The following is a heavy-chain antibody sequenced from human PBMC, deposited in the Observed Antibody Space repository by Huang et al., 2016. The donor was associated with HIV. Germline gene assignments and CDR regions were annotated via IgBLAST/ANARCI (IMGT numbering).Heavy chain of an antibody. CDR1: GGSISSVGYF. Sequence: QVQLQESGPGLVKPSQTLSLTCTVSGGSISSVGYFWSWIRQPPGKGLEWMGSIFHSGNTYYNPSLQSRASLSRDTSRKQLYLRLTSLTDADTAMYYCARDPDSREGHWGQGTLVTVSS. CDR3: ARDPDSREGH. V-gene: IGHV4-30-4*08. J-gene: IGHJ4*02. CDR2: IFHSGNT.